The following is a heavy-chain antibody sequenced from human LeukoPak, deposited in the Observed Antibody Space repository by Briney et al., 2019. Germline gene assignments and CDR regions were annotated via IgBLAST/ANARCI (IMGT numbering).Heavy chain of an antibody. D-gene: IGHD2-15*01. Sequence: GGSLRLSCAASGFTFSSYAMSWVRQAPGKGLEWVSAFSGSGGSTYYADSVKGRFTISRDNSKNTLYLQMNSLRAEDTAVYYCAKHSYCSGGSCYGIRWFDPWGQGTLVTVSS. J-gene: IGHJ5*02. CDR2: FSGSGGST. CDR3: AKHSYCSGGSCYGIRWFDP. V-gene: IGHV3-23*01. CDR1: GFTFSSYA.